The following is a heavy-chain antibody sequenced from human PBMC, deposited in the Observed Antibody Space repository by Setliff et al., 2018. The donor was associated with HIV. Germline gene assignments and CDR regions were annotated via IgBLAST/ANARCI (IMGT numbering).Heavy chain of an antibody. V-gene: IGHV1-3*04. CDR2: INTGNGNT. D-gene: IGHD3-16*02. CDR3: ARDRIPKRGYTYREPDFDS. Sequence: ASVKVSCKASGYTFTSHTIHWVSRAPGQGLEWMGWINTGNGNTKYSQKFQDRVTITRDTSASTGYMEVNSLRPEDTAVYYCARDRIPKRGYTYREPDFDSWGQGTLVTVSS. CDR1: GYTFTSHT. J-gene: IGHJ4*02.